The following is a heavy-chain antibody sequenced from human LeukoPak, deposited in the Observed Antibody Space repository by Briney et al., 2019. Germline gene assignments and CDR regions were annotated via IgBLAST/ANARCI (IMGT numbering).Heavy chain of an antibody. V-gene: IGHV3-21*01. CDR3: ARSPRDYADY. Sequence: GGSLRLSCAASGFTFSSYSMNWVRQAPGEGLEWVSSISSSSSYIYYADSVKGRFTISRDNAKNSLYLQMNSLRAEDTAVYYCARSPRDYADYWGQGTLVTVSS. J-gene: IGHJ4*02. CDR2: ISSSSSYI. CDR1: GFTFSSYS.